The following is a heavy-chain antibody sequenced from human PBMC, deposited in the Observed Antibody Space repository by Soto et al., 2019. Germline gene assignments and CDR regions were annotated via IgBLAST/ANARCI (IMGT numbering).Heavy chain of an antibody. D-gene: IGHD4-17*01. CDR2: INAGNGNT. V-gene: IGHV1-3*01. J-gene: IGHJ5*02. Sequence: ASVKVSCKASGYTFTSYAMHWVRQAPGQRLEWMGWINAGNGNTKYSQKFQGRVTITRDTSASTAYMELSSLRSEDTAVYYCARDWVPGYGDYPWFDPWGQGTLVTVSS. CDR1: GYTFTSYA. CDR3: ARDWVPGYGDYPWFDP.